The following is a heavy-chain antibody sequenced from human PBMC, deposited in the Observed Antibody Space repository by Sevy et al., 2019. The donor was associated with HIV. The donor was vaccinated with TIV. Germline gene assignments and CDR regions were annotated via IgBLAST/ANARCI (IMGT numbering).Heavy chain of an antibody. CDR3: ASGPFDGNDFAS. D-gene: IGHD2-15*01. V-gene: IGHV3-30*03. J-gene: IGHJ4*02. CDR1: GFIFSNHG. CDR2: ISYDGSYK. Sequence: GGSLRLSCAASGFIFSNHGMHWVRQAPGKGLEWVAVISYDGSYKKYGDSVKGRFTISRDNSKNTLYLQMDSLRAEDTAVFYCASGPFDGNDFASWGQGTLVTVSS.